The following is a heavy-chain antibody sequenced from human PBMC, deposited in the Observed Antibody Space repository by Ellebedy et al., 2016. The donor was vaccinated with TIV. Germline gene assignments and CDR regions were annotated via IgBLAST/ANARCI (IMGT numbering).Heavy chain of an antibody. Sequence: GGSLRLSXAASGFTFSNAWMSWVRQAPGKGLEWVSSISSSSSYIYYADSVKGRFTISRDNAKNSLYLQMNSLRAEDTAVYYCARSVSVGHYFDYWGQGTLVTVSS. D-gene: IGHD5/OR15-5a*01. CDR3: ARSVSVGHYFDY. J-gene: IGHJ4*02. V-gene: IGHV3-21*01. CDR1: GFTFSNAW. CDR2: ISSSSSYI.